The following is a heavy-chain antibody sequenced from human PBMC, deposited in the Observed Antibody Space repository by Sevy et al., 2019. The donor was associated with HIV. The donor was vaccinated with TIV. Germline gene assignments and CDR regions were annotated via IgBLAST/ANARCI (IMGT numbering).Heavy chain of an antibody. CDR3: AKDSGDDNYGLFDY. Sequence: GGSLRLSCGASGFTFSNYAMSWVRQAPGKGLEWVSSISGSGDNTYYADSVKGPFTVSRDNSKNTLYLQMNSLRAEDTAVYYCAKDSGDDNYGLFDYWGQGTLVTVSS. D-gene: IGHD5-18*01. CDR2: ISGSGDNT. V-gene: IGHV3-23*01. CDR1: GFTFSNYA. J-gene: IGHJ4*02.